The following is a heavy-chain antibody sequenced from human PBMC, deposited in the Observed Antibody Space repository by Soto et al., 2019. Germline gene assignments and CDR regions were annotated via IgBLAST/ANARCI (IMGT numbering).Heavy chain of an antibody. CDR3: ARDFGSGWDFDY. V-gene: IGHV1-2*04. Sequence: ASVKVSCKASGYTFTGYYIHWVRQAPGQGLEWMRWINPNSGGTNYAQKLQGWVTMTRDTSISTAYMELSRLRSDDTAVYYCARDFGSGWDFDYWGQGTLVTVSS. D-gene: IGHD6-19*01. CDR1: GYTFTGYY. J-gene: IGHJ4*02. CDR2: INPNSGGT.